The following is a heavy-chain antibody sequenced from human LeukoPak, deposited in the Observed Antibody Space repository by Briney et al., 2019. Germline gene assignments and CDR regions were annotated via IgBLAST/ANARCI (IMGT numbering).Heavy chain of an antibody. CDR2: IIPYNGNT. Sequence: ASVKVSCKASGYTFNNYIISWVRQAPGQGLEWMGWIIPYNGNTNYAQKVQGRFTMTTDTSTSTAYMELRSLESDDTAVYYCARQRDFDIWGQGTMVIVSS. CDR3: ARQRDFDI. J-gene: IGHJ3*02. CDR1: GYTFNNYI. V-gene: IGHV1-18*01.